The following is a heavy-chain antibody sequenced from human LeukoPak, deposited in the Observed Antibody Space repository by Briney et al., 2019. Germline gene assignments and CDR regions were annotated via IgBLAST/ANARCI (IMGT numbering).Heavy chain of an antibody. Sequence: GGSLRLSCAASGFTFSSYSMNWVRQAPGKGLEWVSSISSSSSYIYYADSVKGRFTISRDNAENSLYLQMNSLRAEDTAVYYCARDPGHCSSTSCYTDLRDYWGQGTLVTVSS. J-gene: IGHJ4*02. CDR3: ARDPGHCSSTSCYTDLRDY. CDR1: GFTFSSYS. CDR2: ISSSSSYI. D-gene: IGHD2-2*02. V-gene: IGHV3-21*01.